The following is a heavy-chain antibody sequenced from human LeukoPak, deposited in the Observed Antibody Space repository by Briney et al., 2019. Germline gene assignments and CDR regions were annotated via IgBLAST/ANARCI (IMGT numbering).Heavy chain of an antibody. J-gene: IGHJ4*02. V-gene: IGHV3-30*03. CDR2: VSADGRTQ. CDR3: AREFGHNRWYFDY. Sequence: GGSLRLSCAASGFTFRTYSIHWVRQAPGEGLEWVTVVSADGRTQLYSDSVKGRFTVSRDNSLNTLHLQMNSLKTEDTAVYYCAREFGHNRWYFDYWGQGALVTVSS. D-gene: IGHD5-24*01. CDR1: GFTFRTYS.